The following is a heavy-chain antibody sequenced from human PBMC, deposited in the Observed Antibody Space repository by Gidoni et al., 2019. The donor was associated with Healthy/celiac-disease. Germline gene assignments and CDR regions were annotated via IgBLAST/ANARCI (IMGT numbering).Heavy chain of an antibody. CDR2: ISYDGSNK. V-gene: IGHV3-30*18. CDR3: AKDHYYGSGSYFYYYYGMDV. CDR1: GFTFCSYG. Sequence: QVQLVESGGGVVQPGRSLRLSLAASGFTFCSYGEHWVRQAPGEGLAWWAFISYDGSNKDYADSVKGRFTISRDNSKNTLYLQMNSLRAEDTAVYYCAKDHYYGSGSYFYYYYGMDVWGQGTTVTVSS. J-gene: IGHJ6*02. D-gene: IGHD3-10*01.